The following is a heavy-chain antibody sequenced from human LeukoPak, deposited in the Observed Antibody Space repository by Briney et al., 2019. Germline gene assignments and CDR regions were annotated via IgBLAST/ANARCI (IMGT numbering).Heavy chain of an antibody. CDR3: ARGRSSLDL. D-gene: IGHD6-19*01. V-gene: IGHV4-59*11. CDR1: AGSISNHY. J-gene: IGHJ5*02. CDR2: IFYTGSY. Sequence: TSETLSLTCTVAAGSISNHYWSWMRQSPGKGLEWIAYIFYTGSYNYNPSLKSRVYISVDTSKNQFSLNLTSVTAADTAVYYCARGRSSLDLWGQGTLVTVPS.